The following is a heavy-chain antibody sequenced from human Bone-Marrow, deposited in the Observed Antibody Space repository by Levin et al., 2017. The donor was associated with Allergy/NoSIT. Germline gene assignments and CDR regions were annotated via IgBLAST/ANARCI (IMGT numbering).Heavy chain of an antibody. D-gene: IGHD2-15*01. V-gene: IGHV3-30-3*01. CDR3: ARDVRVVVGLGWFDP. CDR1: GFTFSSYA. Sequence: GESLKISCAASGFTFSSYAMHWVRQAPGKGLEWVAVISYDGSNKYYADSVKGRFTISRDNSKNTLYLQMNSLRAEDTAVYYCARDVRVVVGLGWFDPWGQGTLVTVSS. CDR2: ISYDGSNK. J-gene: IGHJ5*02.